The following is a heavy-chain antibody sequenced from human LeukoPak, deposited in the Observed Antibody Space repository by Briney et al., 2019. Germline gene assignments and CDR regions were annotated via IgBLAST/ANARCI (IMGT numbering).Heavy chain of an antibody. CDR3: TSPAHDFDLWSGYYSL. CDR2: IRSKTKSGET. Sequence: PGGSLRLSCAASGFTFSDYYMSWIRQAPGKGLEWVGRIRSKTKSGETAYAASVKGRFTISRDDSKDTAYLQMNSLKPEDTAVYYCTSPAHDFDLWSGYYSLWGHGTQVTVSS. CDR1: GFTFSDYY. J-gene: IGHJ4*01. D-gene: IGHD3-3*01. V-gene: IGHV3-73*01.